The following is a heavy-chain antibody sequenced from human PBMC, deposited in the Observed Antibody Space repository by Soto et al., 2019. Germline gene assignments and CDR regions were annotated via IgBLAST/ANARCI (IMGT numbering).Heavy chain of an antibody. CDR3: ANPPYRLGGMDV. CDR2: ISGSGGST. V-gene: IGHV3-23*01. CDR1: GFTFSSYA. J-gene: IGHJ6*02. D-gene: IGHD3-16*01. Sequence: LRLSCAASGFTFSSYAMSWVRQAPGKGLEWVSAISGSGGSTYYADSVKGRFTISRDNSKNTLYLQMNSLRAEDTAVYYCANPPYRLGGMDVWGQGTTVTVS.